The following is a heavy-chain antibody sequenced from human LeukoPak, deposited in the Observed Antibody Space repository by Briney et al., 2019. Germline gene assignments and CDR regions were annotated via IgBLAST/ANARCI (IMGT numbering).Heavy chain of an antibody. J-gene: IGHJ4*02. CDR3: ARVRKAVAGTPSTFDY. D-gene: IGHD6-19*01. CDR1: GGSFSGYY. CDR2: INHSGST. V-gene: IGHV4-34*01. Sequence: SETLSLTCAVYGGSFSGYYWSWIRQPPGKGLEWIGEINHSGSTNYNPSLKSRVTISVDTSKNQLSLKLSSVTAADTAVYYCARVRKAVAGTPSTFDYWGQGTLVTVSS.